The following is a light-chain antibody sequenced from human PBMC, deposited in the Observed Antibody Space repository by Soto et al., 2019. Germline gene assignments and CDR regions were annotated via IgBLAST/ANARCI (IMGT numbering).Light chain of an antibody. Sequence: DIVMTQSPAILSVSPGERATLSCRASQSVETFLAWFQHKAGQAPRLLIFGASTRAAGVPARFSGGGSGTDFTLTISSLEPEDFAVYYCQQRSNWQLTFGGGTKVDIK. CDR3: QQRSNWQLT. V-gene: IGKV3D-11*02. CDR2: GAS. CDR1: QSVETF. J-gene: IGKJ4*01.